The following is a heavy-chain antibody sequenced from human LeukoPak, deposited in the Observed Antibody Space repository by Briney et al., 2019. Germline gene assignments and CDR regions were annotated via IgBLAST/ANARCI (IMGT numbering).Heavy chain of an antibody. CDR1: GFTFDDYA. V-gene: IGHV3-9*01. Sequence: PGRSLRLSCAASGFTFDDYAMHWVRQAPGKGLEWVSGISWNSGSIGYADSVKGRFTISRDNAKNSLYLQMNSLRAEDTALYYCAKDESAAADAFDIWGQGTMVTVSS. J-gene: IGHJ3*02. CDR3: AKDESAAADAFDI. D-gene: IGHD6-13*01. CDR2: ISWNSGSI.